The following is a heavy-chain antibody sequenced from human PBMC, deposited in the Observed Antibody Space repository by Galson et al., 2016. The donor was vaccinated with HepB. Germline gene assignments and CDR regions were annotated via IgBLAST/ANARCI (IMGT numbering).Heavy chain of an antibody. Sequence: SVKVSCKASGGTFKSFVFSWVRQAPGQGLEWMGGIIPIFGSANYTQKFQGRVTITADESTSTAYLEVSRLRSEDTAVYYCASHGIGDLFRRDYNGMDVWGQGTTVTVSS. CDR2: IIPIFGSA. CDR1: GGTFKSFV. CDR3: ASHGIGDLFRRDYNGMDV. J-gene: IGHJ6*02. D-gene: IGHD3-10*01. V-gene: IGHV1-69*13.